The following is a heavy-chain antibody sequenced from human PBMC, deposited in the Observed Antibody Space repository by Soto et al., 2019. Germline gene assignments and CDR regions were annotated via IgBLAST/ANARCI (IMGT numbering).Heavy chain of an antibody. D-gene: IGHD4-17*01. CDR3: ARGGGPFMNSATNPLDY. CDR2: IFADGTT. V-gene: IGHV3-53*04. J-gene: IGHJ4*02. Sequence: GGSLRLSCVVSGFSVSDNYMSWVRQAPGKGLDWVSVIFADGTTYYVDSVKGRFTISRHNSKNTLYLQMDSLRTEDTAVYYCARGGGPFMNSATNPLDYWGQGTLVTVSS. CDR1: GFSVSDNY.